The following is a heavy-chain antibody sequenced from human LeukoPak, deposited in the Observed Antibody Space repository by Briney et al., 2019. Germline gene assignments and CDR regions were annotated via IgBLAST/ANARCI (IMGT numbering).Heavy chain of an antibody. D-gene: IGHD6-19*01. Sequence: PSETLSLTCTVSGGSISSNNYYWGWIRQPPGKGLEWIGTIYYNGATQYNPSLRGRVTMSVDTSKNQFSLKVSSVTAADTAVYYCAIEGRSGASSGGGDYWGQGTLVTVSS. J-gene: IGHJ4*02. CDR3: AIEGRSGASSGGGDY. V-gene: IGHV4-39*01. CDR1: GGSISSNNYY. CDR2: IYYNGAT.